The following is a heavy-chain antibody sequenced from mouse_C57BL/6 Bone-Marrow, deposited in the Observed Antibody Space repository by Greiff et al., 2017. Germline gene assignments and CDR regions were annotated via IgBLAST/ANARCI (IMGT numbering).Heavy chain of an antibody. J-gene: IGHJ2*01. Sequence: QVQLKQPGAELVKPGASVKLSCKASGYTFTSYWMHWVKQRPGQGLEWIGMIHPNSGSTNSNEKFQSKATLTVDQSSSTAYMQLSSLTSADSAVYSCANTCGRGYYFDYWGQGTTLTVSS. D-gene: IGHD1-1*01. CDR1: GYTFTSYW. CDR2: IHPNSGST. CDR3: ANTCGRGYYFDY. V-gene: IGHV1-64*01.